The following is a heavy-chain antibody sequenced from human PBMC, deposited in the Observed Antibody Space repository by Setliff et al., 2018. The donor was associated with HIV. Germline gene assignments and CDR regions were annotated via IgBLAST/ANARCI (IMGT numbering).Heavy chain of an antibody. V-gene: IGHV3-48*01. D-gene: IGHD1-26*01. CDR1: GFTFSSYT. CDR3: TPIHNYTDHYPDS. J-gene: IGHJ5*01. Sequence: PGGSLRLSCAASGFTFSSYTMNWVRQAPGKGLDWVSYISSSGSTIYYADSVKGRFTISRDDSQNMVYLQMNNLKTEDTAMYYCTPIHNYTDHYPDSWGQGTLVTVSS. CDR2: ISSSGSTI.